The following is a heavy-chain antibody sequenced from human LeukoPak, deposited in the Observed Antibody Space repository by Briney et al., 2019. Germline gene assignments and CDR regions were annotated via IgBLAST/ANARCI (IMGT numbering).Heavy chain of an antibody. CDR3: ARRRGVTVDY. D-gene: IGHD2-21*02. Sequence: SETLSLTCTVSGGSISSYYWSWIQQPPGKGLEWIGYIYYSGSTNYNPSLKSRVTISVDTSKNQFSLKLSSVTAADTAVYYCARRRGVTVDYWGQGTLVTVSS. J-gene: IGHJ4*02. CDR1: GGSISSYY. V-gene: IGHV4-59*01. CDR2: IYYSGST.